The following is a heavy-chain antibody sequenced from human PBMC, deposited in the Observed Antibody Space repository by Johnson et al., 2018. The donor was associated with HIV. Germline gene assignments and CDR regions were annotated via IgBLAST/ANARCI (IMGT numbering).Heavy chain of an antibody. V-gene: IGHV3-33*01. CDR1: GFTFSSYG. CDR2: VWSDGINK. CDR3: ARDKVDDAFDI. J-gene: IGHJ3*02. D-gene: IGHD1-26*01. Sequence: QVQLVESGGGVVQPGRSLRLSCAASGFTFSSYGMHWVRQAPGKGLEWVAVVWSDGINKYYADSVRGRFTISRDNSKNTLYLQMNSLRAEDTAVYYCARDKVDDAFDIWGQGTMVTVSS.